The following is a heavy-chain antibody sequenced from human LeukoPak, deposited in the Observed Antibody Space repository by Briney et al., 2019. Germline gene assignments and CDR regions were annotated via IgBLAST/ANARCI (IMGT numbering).Heavy chain of an antibody. CDR1: GGSISSYY. D-gene: IGHD6-13*01. J-gene: IGHJ6*03. CDR3: ARATYSSSRYPLPRYYYYYMDV. Sequence: SETLSLTCTVSGGSISSYYWSWIRQPPGKGLEWIGYIYYSGSTNYNPSLKSRVTISVDTSKNQFSLKLSSVTAADTAVYYCARATYSSSRYPLPRYYYYYMDVWGKGTTVTISS. CDR2: IYYSGST. V-gene: IGHV4-59*01.